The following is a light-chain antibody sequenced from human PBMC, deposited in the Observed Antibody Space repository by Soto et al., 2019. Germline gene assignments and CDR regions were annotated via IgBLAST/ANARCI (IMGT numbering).Light chain of an antibody. V-gene: IGLV2-14*01. CDR3: RSYTGSSTYVV. CDR1: SSDVGGYNY. J-gene: IGLJ2*01. CDR2: DVN. Sequence: QSALTQPASVSGSPGQSITISCTGTSSDVGGYNYVSWYQQHPGKAPKLMIYDVNNRPSGVSNRFSGSKSGNTASLTISGLQAEDEADYYCRSYTGSSTYVVCGGGTKLTVL.